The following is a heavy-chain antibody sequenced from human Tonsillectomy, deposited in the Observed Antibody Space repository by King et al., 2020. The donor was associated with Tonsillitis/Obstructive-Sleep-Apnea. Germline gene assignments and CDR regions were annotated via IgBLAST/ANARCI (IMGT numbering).Heavy chain of an antibody. CDR1: GFTFSSYA. D-gene: IGHD3-10*01. Sequence: VQLVESGGGLVQPGGSLRLSCSASGFTFSSYAMHWVRQAPGKGLEYVSAISSNGGSTYYADSVKGRFTISGDNSKNTLYLQMSSLRAEDTAVYYCVKSLPYMVRGVVGDVWGKGTTVTVSS. J-gene: IGHJ6*04. CDR3: VKSLPYMVRGVVGDV. CDR2: ISSNGGST. V-gene: IGHV3-64D*06.